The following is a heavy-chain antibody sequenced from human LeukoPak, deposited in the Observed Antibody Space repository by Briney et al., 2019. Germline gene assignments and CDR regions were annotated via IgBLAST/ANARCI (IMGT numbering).Heavy chain of an antibody. V-gene: IGHV1-2*02. CDR1: GYAFTDYY. D-gene: IGHD2-15*01. J-gene: IGHJ5*02. Sequence: ASVKVSCKASGYAFTDYYLHWVRQAPRRGLEWMGWISPNSGTTYYSQKFQGRVTMTSDTSISTAYMELSSLRLDDTAVYYCARDRDCSGGSCHNWFDPWGQGTLVTVSS. CDR2: ISPNSGTT. CDR3: ARDRDCSGGSCHNWFDP.